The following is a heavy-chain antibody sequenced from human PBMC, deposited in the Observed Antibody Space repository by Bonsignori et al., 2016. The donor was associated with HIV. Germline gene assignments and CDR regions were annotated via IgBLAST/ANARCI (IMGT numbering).Heavy chain of an antibody. D-gene: IGHD3-3*01. CDR2: IYTSGST. V-gene: IGHV4-61*02. CDR3: ARDLDFWSGYV. Sequence: WIRQPPGKGLEWIGRIYTSGSTNYNPSLKSRVTISVDTSKNQFSLKLSSVTAADTAVYYCARDLDFWSGYVWGKGTTVTVSS. J-gene: IGHJ6*04.